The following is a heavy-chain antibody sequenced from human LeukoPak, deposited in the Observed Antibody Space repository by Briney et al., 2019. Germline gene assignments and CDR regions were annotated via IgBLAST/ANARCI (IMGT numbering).Heavy chain of an antibody. Sequence: GGSLRLSCAASGFTFTSYAMNWVRQAPGRGLEWVSYISSSITTIYYADSVKGRFTISRDNVRNSVYLQMNSPRDEDTAIYYCARDLYGDYPFDHWGQGTLVTVSS. CDR3: ARDLYGDYPFDH. V-gene: IGHV3-48*02. D-gene: IGHD4-17*01. CDR2: ISSSITTI. CDR1: GFTFTSYA. J-gene: IGHJ4*02.